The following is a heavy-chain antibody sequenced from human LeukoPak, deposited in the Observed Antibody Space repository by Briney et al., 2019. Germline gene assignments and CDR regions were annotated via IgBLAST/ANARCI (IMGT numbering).Heavy chain of an antibody. V-gene: IGHV4-59*01. Sequence: SETLSLTCTVSGGSISSYYWSWIRQPPGKGLEWIGYIYYSGSTNYNPSLKSRVTISVDTSKNQFSLKLSSVTAAGTAVYYCARAGTYGDYGYAFDIWGQGTMVTVSS. CDR3: ARAGTYGDYGYAFDI. CDR2: IYYSGST. J-gene: IGHJ3*02. D-gene: IGHD4-17*01. CDR1: GGSISSYY.